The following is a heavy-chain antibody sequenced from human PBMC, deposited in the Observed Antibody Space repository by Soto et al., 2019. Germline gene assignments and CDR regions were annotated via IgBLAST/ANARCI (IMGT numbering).Heavy chain of an antibody. V-gene: IGHV1-3*01. CDR3: ARVPKLLWFGELLGYFDY. CDR2: INAGNWNT. J-gene: IGHJ4*02. Sequence: ASVQVSCEARRDRFSYFAMHWACQAPGQRLEWMGWINAGNWNTKYSQKFQGRVTITRDTSASTAYMELSSLRSEDTAVYYCARVPKLLWFGELLGYFDYWGQGTPVTVSP. CDR1: RDRFSYFA. D-gene: IGHD3-10*01.